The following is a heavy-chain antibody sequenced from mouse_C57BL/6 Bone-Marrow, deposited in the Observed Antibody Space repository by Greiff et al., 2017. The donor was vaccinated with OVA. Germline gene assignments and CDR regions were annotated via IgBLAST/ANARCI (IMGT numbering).Heavy chain of an antibody. D-gene: IGHD1-1*01. CDR2: IDPENGDT. V-gene: IGHV14-4*01. J-gene: IGHJ1*03. Sequence: EVQLQQSGAELVRPGASVKLSCTASGFNIKDDYMHWVKQRPEQGLEWIGWIDPENGDTEYASKFQGKATIPADTSSNTAYLQLSSLTSEDTAVYYCTTPLLRLLDFDVWGTGTTVTVSS. CDR1: GFNIKDDY. CDR3: TTPLLRLLDFDV.